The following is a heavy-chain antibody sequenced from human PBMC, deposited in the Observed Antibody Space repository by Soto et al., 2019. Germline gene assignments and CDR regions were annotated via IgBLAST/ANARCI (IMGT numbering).Heavy chain of an antibody. D-gene: IGHD5-12*01. CDR2: ISSSSSYI. CDR1: GFTFSSYS. CDR3: ARDPRHIVASDLDY. V-gene: IGHV3-21*01. J-gene: IGHJ4*02. Sequence: GGSLRLSCAASGFTFSSYSMNWVRQAPGKGLEWVSSISSSSSYIYYADSVEGRFTISRDNAKNSLYLQMNSLRAEDTAVYYCARDPRHIVASDLDYWGQGTLVTVS.